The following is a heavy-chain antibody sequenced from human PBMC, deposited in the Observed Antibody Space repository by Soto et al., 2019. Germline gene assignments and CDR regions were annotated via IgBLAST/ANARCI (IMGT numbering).Heavy chain of an antibody. V-gene: IGHV4-31*03. Sequence: PSETLSLTCTVSGASLHIGGYYWAWIRQNPGKGLEWIGYIYYTGVTYYNPSLGSRVNISVDTSKNQFSLELTSVTAADTAVYYCAREGSSTANWLDPWGKGLLATV. CDR3: AREGSSTANWLDP. J-gene: IGHJ5*02. CDR2: IYYTGVT. D-gene: IGHD2-2*01. CDR1: GASLHIGGYY.